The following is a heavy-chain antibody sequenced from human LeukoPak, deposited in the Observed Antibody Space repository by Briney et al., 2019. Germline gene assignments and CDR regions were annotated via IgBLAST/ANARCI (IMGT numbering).Heavy chain of an antibody. CDR2: IKQDGSEK. CDR3: ARARFGELLSVDY. CDR1: GFTLSSHA. V-gene: IGHV3-7*01. D-gene: IGHD3-10*01. J-gene: IGHJ4*02. Sequence: GGSLRLSCAASGFTLSSHAIHRVRQAPGKGLEWVANIKQDGSEKYYVDSVKGRFTISRDNAKNSLYLQMNSLRAEDTAVYYCARARFGELLSVDYWGQGTLVTVSS.